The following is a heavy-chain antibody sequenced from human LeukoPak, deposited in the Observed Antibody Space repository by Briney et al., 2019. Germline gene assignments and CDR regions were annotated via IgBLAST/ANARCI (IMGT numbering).Heavy chain of an antibody. CDR3: AKGYSSGWYLGLYGMDV. J-gene: IGHJ6*02. Sequence: GGSLRLSCAASGFTFSSYAMSWVRQAPGKGLEWVSAISGSGGSTYYADSVKGRFTISRDNSKNTLYLQMNSLRAEDTAVYYCAKGYSSGWYLGLYGMDVWGQGTTVTVSS. CDR1: GFTFSSYA. V-gene: IGHV3-23*01. D-gene: IGHD6-19*01. CDR2: ISGSGGST.